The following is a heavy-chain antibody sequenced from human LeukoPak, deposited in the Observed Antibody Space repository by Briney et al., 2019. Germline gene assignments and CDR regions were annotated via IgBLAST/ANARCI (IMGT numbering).Heavy chain of an antibody. CDR3: ARVSDDSSFSFDY. Sequence: SVRVSCKASGGTFSSYAISWVRQAPGQGLEWMGGIIPIFGTANYAQKFQGRVTITTDESTSTAYMELSSLRSEDTAVYYCARVSDDSSFSFDYWGQGTLVTVSS. D-gene: IGHD3-22*01. J-gene: IGHJ4*02. CDR1: GGTFSSYA. CDR2: IIPIFGTA. V-gene: IGHV1-69*05.